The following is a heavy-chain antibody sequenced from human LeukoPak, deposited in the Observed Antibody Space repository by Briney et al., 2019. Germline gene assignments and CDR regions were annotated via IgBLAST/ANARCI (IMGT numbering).Heavy chain of an antibody. J-gene: IGHJ4*02. CDR3: ARDKMVRPLDY. D-gene: IGHD3-10*01. CDR2: INAGNGNT. Sequence: ASVQDTCKASGYTCTSYAMHWVRQPPAQRLEWMGWINAGNGNTKYSQKFQGRVTITRETSASTGYMELSSLRSEDTAVYYCARDKMVRPLDYWGQGTLVTVSS. CDR1: GYTCTSYA. V-gene: IGHV1-3*01.